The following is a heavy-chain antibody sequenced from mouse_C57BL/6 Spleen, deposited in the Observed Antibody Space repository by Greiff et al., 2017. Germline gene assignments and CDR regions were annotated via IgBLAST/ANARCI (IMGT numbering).Heavy chain of an antibody. CDR3: ARMGGLAWFAY. V-gene: IGHV5-17*01. CDR2: ISSGSSTI. D-gene: IGHD4-1*01. Sequence: EVKLVESGGGLVKPGGSLKLSCAASGFTFSDYGMHWVRQAPEKGLEWVAYISSGSSTIYYADTVKGRFTISRDNAKNTLFLQMTSLRSEDTAMYYCARMGGLAWFAYWGQGTLVTVSA. CDR1: GFTFSDYG. J-gene: IGHJ3*01.